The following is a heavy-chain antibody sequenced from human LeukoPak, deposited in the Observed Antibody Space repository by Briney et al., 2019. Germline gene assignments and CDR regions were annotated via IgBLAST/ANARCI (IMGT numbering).Heavy chain of an antibody. CDR2: IYYSGST. J-gene: IGHJ4*02. CDR1: GGSINSYY. D-gene: IGHD1-14*01. V-gene: IGHV4-39*07. Sequence: SETLSLTCTVSGGSINSYYWGWIRQPPGKGLEWIGSIYYSGSTYYNPSLKSRVTISVDTSKNQFSLKLSSVTAADTAVYYCARGALDHRTFDYWGQGTLVTVSS. CDR3: ARGALDHRTFDY.